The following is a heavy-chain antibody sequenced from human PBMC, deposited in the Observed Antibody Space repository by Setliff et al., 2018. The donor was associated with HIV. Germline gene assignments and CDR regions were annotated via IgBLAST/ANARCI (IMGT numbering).Heavy chain of an antibody. J-gene: IGHJ4*02. CDR2: IYTSGST. CDR1: GGSISSGSYY. V-gene: IGHV4-61*09. Sequence: SETLSLTCTVSGGSISSGSYYWSWIRQPAGKGLGWIGHIYTSGSTNYNPSLKSRVTISVDTSKNQLSLKLSSVTAADTAVYYCARAGRGSGRYVYSFDYWGQGSLVTVSS. D-gene: IGHD1-26*01. CDR3: ARAGRGSGRYVYSFDY.